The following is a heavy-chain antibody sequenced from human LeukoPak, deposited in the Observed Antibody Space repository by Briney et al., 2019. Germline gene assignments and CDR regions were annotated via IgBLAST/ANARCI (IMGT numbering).Heavy chain of an antibody. CDR3: ARPYCDRTGCFLGGFDP. J-gene: IGHJ5*02. CDR1: GFAFSSYS. CDR2: INNDGSST. D-gene: IGHD2/OR15-2a*01. V-gene: IGHV3-NL1*01. Sequence: PGGSLRLSCAASGFAFSSYSMNCVRQAPGKGLEWVSHINNDGSSTFYADSVRGRFTISRDDSTNTLNLQMSSLRVEDTAVYYCARPYCDRTGCFLGGFDPWGQGTLVTVSS.